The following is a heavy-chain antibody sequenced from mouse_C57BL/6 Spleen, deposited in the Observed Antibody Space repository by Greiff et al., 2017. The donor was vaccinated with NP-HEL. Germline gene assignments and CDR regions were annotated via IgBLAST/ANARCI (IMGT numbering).Heavy chain of an antibody. Sequence: VPLQPPGAELVKPGASVTLSCKASGYPFTSYWMPWVKHRPGPGLEWIGMIHPNSGSTNYNEKFKSKATLTVDKSSSTAYMQLSSLTSEDSAVYYCAREVSTMIKRVFDYWGQGTTLTVSS. CDR3: AREVSTMIKRVFDY. D-gene: IGHD2-4*01. V-gene: IGHV1-64*01. J-gene: IGHJ2*01. CDR1: GYPFTSYW. CDR2: IHPNSGST.